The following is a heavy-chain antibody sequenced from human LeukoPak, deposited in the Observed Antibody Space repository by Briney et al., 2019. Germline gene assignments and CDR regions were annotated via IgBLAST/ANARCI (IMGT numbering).Heavy chain of an antibody. CDR3: SGGETGGGFPYFGL. V-gene: IGHV4-4*07. J-gene: IGHJ2*01. CDR2: FYITGST. Sequence: PSETLSLTCTVSGNSISSYYWSWIRQPAGKGLEWIGRFYITGSTIYNPSLKSRVTMSVDTSKNQFSLRLTSVAAADTAVYYCSGGETGGGFPYFGLWGRGTLVT. D-gene: IGHD7-27*01. CDR1: GNSISSYY.